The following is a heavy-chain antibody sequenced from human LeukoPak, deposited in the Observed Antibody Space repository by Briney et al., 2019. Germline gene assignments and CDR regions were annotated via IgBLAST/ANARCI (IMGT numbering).Heavy chain of an antibody. Sequence: ASVKVSCKASGYTFTSYYMHWVRQAPGQGLEWMGIINPSGGSTSYAQKFQGRVTMTRDMSTSTVYMELSSLRSEDTTVYYCARDSSGYAFDIWGQGTMVTVSS. V-gene: IGHV1-46*01. CDR2: INPSGGST. CDR1: GYTFTSYY. J-gene: IGHJ3*02. D-gene: IGHD6-19*01. CDR3: ARDSSGYAFDI.